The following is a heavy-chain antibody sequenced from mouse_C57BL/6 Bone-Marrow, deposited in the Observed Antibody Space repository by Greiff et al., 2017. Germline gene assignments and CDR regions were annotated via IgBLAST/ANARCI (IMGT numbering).Heavy chain of an antibody. CDR2: IYPGDGDT. CDR3: ARRGRWLLFDY. D-gene: IGHD2-3*01. Sequence: VQLVESGAELVKPGASVKISCKASGYAFSSYWMNWVKQRPGKGLEWIGQIYPGDGDTNYNGKFKGKDTLTADKSSSTAYMQLSSLTSEDSAVYFCARRGRWLLFDYWGQGTTLTVSS. V-gene: IGHV1-80*01. J-gene: IGHJ2*01. CDR1: GYAFSSYW.